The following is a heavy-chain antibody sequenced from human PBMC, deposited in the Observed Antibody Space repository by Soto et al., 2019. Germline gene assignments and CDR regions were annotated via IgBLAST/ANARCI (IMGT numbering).Heavy chain of an antibody. V-gene: IGHV1-18*01. CDR2: ISAYNGNT. CDR3: ARDFLHIPYSGSYLGHYGMDV. J-gene: IGHJ6*02. Sequence: GTSVDVCCTSSRESFDSYGIIGVRQKPRPGLEWXGWISAYNGNTNYAQTLQGRVTMTTDTSTSTAYMELRSLRSDDTAVYYCARDFLHIPYSGSYLGHYGMDVWGQGITVTVSS. CDR1: RESFDSYG. D-gene: IGHD1-26*01.